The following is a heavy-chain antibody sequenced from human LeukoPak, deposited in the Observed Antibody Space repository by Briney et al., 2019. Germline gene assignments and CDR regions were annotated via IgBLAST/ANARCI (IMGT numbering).Heavy chain of an antibody. V-gene: IGHV4-59*01. CDR2: IYYSGST. Sequence: SSETLSLTCTVSGGSISSYYWSWIRQPPGKGLEWIGYIYYSGSTNYNPSLKSRVTISVDTSKNQFSLKLSSVTAADTAVYYCARDKSPSLDVWGQGTTVTVSS. CDR1: GGSISSYY. CDR3: ARDKSPSLDV. J-gene: IGHJ6*02.